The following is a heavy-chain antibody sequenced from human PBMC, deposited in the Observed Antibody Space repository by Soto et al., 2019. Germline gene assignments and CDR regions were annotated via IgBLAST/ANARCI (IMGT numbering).Heavy chain of an antibody. CDR2: IKSKAVGETI. CDR3: GDIDGSYFGMDV. Sequence: EVQLVASGGGLVKPGGSLRLSCGASKVTAWMSWVRQAPGKGLEWVGRIKSKAVGETIDYAAPVQGRFTISRDDSKEMVYLEMNSLKIEDTAVYSCGDIDGSYFGMDVWGQGTTVIVSS. CDR1: KVTAW. J-gene: IGHJ6*02. V-gene: IGHV3-15*01. D-gene: IGHD3-10*01.